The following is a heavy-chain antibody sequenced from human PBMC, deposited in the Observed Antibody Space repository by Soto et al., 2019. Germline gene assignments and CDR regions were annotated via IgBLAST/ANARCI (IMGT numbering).Heavy chain of an antibody. CDR1: GGTFSSDG. Sequence: QVQLVQSGAEVKKPGSSVKVSCKASGGTFSSDGISWVRQAPGQGLEWMGGITPIFRATKYAQKFQGRVTITADESTSTAYMELSSLRSEDTAVYYCARGRDTYYYDSSGYSGWHFDLWGRGTLVTVSS. CDR2: ITPIFRAT. V-gene: IGHV1-69*01. CDR3: ARGRDTYYYDSSGYSGWHFDL. D-gene: IGHD3-22*01. J-gene: IGHJ2*01.